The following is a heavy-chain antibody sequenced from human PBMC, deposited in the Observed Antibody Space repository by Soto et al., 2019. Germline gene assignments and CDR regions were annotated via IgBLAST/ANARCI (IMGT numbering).Heavy chain of an antibody. Sequence: SETLSLTCTVSGGSISSSSYYWGWIRQPPGKGLEWIGSIYYSGSTYYNPSLKSRVTISVDTSKNQFSLKLSSVTAADTAVYYCATLTGVATMFEGAFDIWGQGTMVTVSS. CDR3: ATLTGVATMFEGAFDI. J-gene: IGHJ3*02. CDR1: GGSISSSSYY. D-gene: IGHD5-12*01. CDR2: IYYSGST. V-gene: IGHV4-39*01.